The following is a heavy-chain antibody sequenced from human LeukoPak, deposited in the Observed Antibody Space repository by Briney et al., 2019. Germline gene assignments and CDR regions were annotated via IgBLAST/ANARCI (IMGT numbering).Heavy chain of an antibody. J-gene: IGHJ3*02. Sequence: SETLSLTCTVSGGSISSYYWSWIRQPPGKGLEWIGYIYYSGSTNYNPSLKSRVTISVDTSKNQFSLKLSSVTAADTAVYYCARDLGPFDAFDTWGQGTMVTVSS. V-gene: IGHV4-59*01. CDR2: IYYSGST. CDR1: GGSISSYY. CDR3: ARDLGPFDAFDT.